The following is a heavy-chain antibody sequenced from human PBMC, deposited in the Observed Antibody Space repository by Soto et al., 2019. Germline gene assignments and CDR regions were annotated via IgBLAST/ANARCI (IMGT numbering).Heavy chain of an antibody. Sequence: QVQLVESGGGVVQPGRSLRLSCAASGFTFSSYGMHWVRQAPGKGLEWVAVISYDGSNKYYADSVKGRFTISRDNSKNTLYLQINSLRAEDTAVYYCAKDRSSIIDYWGQGTLVTVSS. CDR2: ISYDGSNK. J-gene: IGHJ4*02. V-gene: IGHV3-30*18. CDR3: AKDRSSIIDY. D-gene: IGHD6-13*01. CDR1: GFTFSSYG.